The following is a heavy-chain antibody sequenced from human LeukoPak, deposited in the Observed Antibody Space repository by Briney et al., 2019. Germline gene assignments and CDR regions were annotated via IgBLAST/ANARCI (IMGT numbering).Heavy chain of an antibody. Sequence: ASVKVSCKASGYTFTGYYMHWVRQAPGQGLEWMGWINPNSGGTNYAQKFQGRVTMTRDTPISTAYMELSRLRSDDTAVYYCARGGPAYYDFWSGYYSFDYWGQGTLVTVSS. CDR3: ARGGPAYYDFWSGYYSFDY. D-gene: IGHD3-3*01. CDR2: INPNSGGT. J-gene: IGHJ4*02. CDR1: GYTFTGYY. V-gene: IGHV1-2*02.